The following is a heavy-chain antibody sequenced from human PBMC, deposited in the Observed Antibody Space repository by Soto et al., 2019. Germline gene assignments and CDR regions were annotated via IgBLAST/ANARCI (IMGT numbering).Heavy chain of an antibody. Sequence: PSETLSLTCTVSGGSISSYYWTWIRQPPGKGLEWIGYIYYSGRTNYNPSLQSRVTISVDTSKNDFSLNLSSVTAADTAVYFCAREWGLLPYYVMNVWGHGTAVTVSS. D-gene: IGHD7-27*01. CDR3: AREWGLLPYYVMNV. V-gene: IGHV4-59*01. J-gene: IGHJ6*02. CDR2: IYYSGRT. CDR1: GGSISSYY.